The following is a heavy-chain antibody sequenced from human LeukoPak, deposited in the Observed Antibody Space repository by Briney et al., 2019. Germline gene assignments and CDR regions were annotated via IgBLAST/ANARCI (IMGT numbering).Heavy chain of an antibody. CDR2: INHSGST. CDR3: ARDPAVAAPGDY. D-gene: IGHD6-19*01. V-gene: IGHV4-34*01. J-gene: IGHJ4*02. CDR1: GFTFSTFA. Sequence: GSLRLSCAASGFTFSTFAMIWVRQPPGKVLEWIGEINHSGSTNYNPSLKSRVTISVDTSKNQFSLKLSSVTAADTAVYYCARDPAVAAPGDYWGQGTLVTVSS.